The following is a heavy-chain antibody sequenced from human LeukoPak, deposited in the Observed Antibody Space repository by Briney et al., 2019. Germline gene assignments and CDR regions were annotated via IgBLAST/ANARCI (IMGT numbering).Heavy chain of an antibody. Sequence: GGSLRLSCAASGFTFSSYSMNWVRQAPGKGLEWVSYISSSGSTIYYADSVKGRFTISRDNAKNSLYLQMNSLRAEDTAVYYCARVVRGSLWFGELFSDDAFDIWGQGTMVTVSS. CDR2: ISSSGSTI. D-gene: IGHD3-10*01. CDR3: ARVVRGSLWFGELFSDDAFDI. J-gene: IGHJ3*02. V-gene: IGHV3-48*04. CDR1: GFTFSSYS.